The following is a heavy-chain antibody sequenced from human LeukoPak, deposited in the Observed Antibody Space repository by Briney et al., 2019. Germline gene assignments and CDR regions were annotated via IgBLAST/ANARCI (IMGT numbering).Heavy chain of an antibody. V-gene: IGHV3-23*01. Sequence: GGSLRLSCVASEFTFKVYSMHWVRQAPGKGLEWVSTINNVGSETYYADSVRGRFTTSRDNSKNTVYLQMNSLRVEDTAVYYCAKDGLCPDTAFPTRVRVAGYFDYWGQGVLVSASS. D-gene: IGHD6-19*01. CDR2: INNVGSET. CDR1: EFTFKVYS. J-gene: IGHJ4*02. CDR3: AKDGLCPDTAFPTRVRVAGYFDY.